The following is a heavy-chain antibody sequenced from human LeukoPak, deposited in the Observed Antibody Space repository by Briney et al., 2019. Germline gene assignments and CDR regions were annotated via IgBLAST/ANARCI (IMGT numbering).Heavy chain of an antibody. J-gene: IGHJ3*02. D-gene: IGHD3-22*01. CDR1: GGSIRSSSYY. CDR3: ARDFYYDCAFDN. Sequence: SETLSLTCSVSGGSIRSSSYYWGWIRQPPGKGLEWIGSIYYGGSTYYNPSLKSRVTISVDTSKNQFSLKLSSVTAADTAVYYCARDFYYDCAFDNWGQGTMVTVAS. CDR2: IYYGGST. V-gene: IGHV4-39*07.